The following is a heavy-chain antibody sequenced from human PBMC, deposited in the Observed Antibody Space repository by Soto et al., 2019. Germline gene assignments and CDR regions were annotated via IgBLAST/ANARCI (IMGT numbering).Heavy chain of an antibody. V-gene: IGHV1-3*01. D-gene: IGHD6-19*01. Sequence: ASVKVSCKASGYTFTSYAMHWVRQAPGQRLEWMGWINAGNGNTKYSQKFQGRVTITRDTSASTAYMELSSLRSEDTAVYYCAHLPGIAVAGRGDSGGQGPLVTVSS. CDR2: INAGNGNT. J-gene: IGHJ4*02. CDR1: GYTFTSYA. CDR3: AHLPGIAVAGRGDS.